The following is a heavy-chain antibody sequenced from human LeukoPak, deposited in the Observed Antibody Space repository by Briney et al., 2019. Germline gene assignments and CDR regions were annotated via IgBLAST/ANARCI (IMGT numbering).Heavy chain of an antibody. Sequence: SETLSLTCTVSGGSISSSSYYWGWIRQPPGKGLEWIGSIYYSGSTYYNPSLKSRVTISVDTSKNQFSLKLSSVTAADTAVYYCARERGSSGLPGAFDIWGQGTMVTVSS. CDR1: GGSISSSSYY. V-gene: IGHV4-39*07. J-gene: IGHJ3*02. CDR2: IYYSGST. CDR3: ARERGSSGLPGAFDI. D-gene: IGHD3-22*01.